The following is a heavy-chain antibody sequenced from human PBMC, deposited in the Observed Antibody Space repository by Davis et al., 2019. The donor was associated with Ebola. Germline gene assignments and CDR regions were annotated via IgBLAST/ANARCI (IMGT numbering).Heavy chain of an antibody. CDR1: GYTFTGYY. J-gene: IGHJ3*02. D-gene: IGHD6-19*01. CDR3: AREGKIAVAGVGAFDI. CDR2: INPNSGGT. Sequence: ASVKVSCKASGYTFTGYYMHWVRQAPGQGLEWMGWINPNSGGTNYAQKFQGRVTMTRDTSISTAYMELGRLRSDDTAVYYCAREGKIAVAGVGAFDIWGQGTMVTVSS. V-gene: IGHV1-2*02.